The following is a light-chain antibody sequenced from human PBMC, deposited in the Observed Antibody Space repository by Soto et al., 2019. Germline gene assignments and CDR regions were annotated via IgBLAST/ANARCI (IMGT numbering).Light chain of an antibody. CDR1: QSISNF. CDR3: QQRADWYT. V-gene: IGKV3-11*01. CDR2: DTS. J-gene: IGKJ2*01. Sequence: EIVLTQSPATLSLSPGERATLSCRASQSISNFLAWYQQKPGQPPRLLIYDTSNRASGIPARFSGSGSETDFTLTISSLEPEDFAVYYCQQRADWYTFGQGTKLQIK.